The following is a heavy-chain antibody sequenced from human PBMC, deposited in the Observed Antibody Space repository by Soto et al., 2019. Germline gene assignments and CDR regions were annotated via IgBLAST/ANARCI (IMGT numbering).Heavy chain of an antibody. V-gene: IGHV4-30-4*01. J-gene: IGHJ4*02. Sequence: QVQLQESGPGLVKPSQTLSLTCTVSGGSISSGDYYWSWIRQPPGKGLEWIGYIYYSGSTFYNPSLKSRVTISVDTSKNQFSLKLSSVTAADTAVYYCRSASDYGGNSVDCWGQGTLVTVSS. CDR1: GGSISSGDYY. CDR3: RSASDYGGNSVDC. D-gene: IGHD4-17*01. CDR2: IYYSGST.